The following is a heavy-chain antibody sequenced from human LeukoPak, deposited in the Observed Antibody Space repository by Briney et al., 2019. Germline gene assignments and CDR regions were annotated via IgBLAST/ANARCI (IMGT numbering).Heavy chain of an antibody. CDR3: ARSSPHLDYFDY. CDR1: GGSFSGYY. CDR2: IYYSGST. J-gene: IGHJ4*02. Sequence: PSETLSLTCAVYGGSFSGYYWSWIRQPPGKGLEWIGYIYYSGSTNYNPSLKSRVTISVDTSKNQFSLKLSSVTAADTAVYYCARSSPHLDYFDYWGQGTLVTVSS. V-gene: IGHV4-59*08.